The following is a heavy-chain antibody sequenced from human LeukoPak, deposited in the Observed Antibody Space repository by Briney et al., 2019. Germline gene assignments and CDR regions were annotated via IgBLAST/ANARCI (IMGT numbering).Heavy chain of an antibody. CDR1: GFTFSSYW. CDR2: IKQDGSEK. V-gene: IGHV3-7*01. J-gene: IGHJ4*02. CDR3: ARGSIAVASPTDY. Sequence: PGGSLRLSCAASGFTFSSYWMSWVRQAPGKGLELVANIKQDGSEKYYVDSVKGRFTISRDNAKNSLYLQMNSLRAEDTAVYYCARGSIAVASPTDYWGQGTLVTVSS. D-gene: IGHD6-19*01.